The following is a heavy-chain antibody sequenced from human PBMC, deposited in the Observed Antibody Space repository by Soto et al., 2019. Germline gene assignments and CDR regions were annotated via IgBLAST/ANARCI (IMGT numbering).Heavy chain of an antibody. Sequence: WTWIRQPPGKGLESIGYLYYSGSPNYNPSLKSPVTISVDTSKNQFSLRLRAVTAADTAMYYCARLTTVTTSSGWDFYGMDVWGQGTMVTVSS. CDR3: ARLTTVTTSSGWDFYGMDV. J-gene: IGHJ6*02. CDR2: LYYSGSP. D-gene: IGHD4-17*01. V-gene: IGHV4-59*08.